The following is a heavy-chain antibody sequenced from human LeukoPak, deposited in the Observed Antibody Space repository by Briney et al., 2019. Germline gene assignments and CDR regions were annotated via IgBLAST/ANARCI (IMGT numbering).Heavy chain of an antibody. CDR3: ARRRRSNWAFDS. Sequence: SETLSLTCAVYGGSFSGYYWSWIRQPPGKELEWIGNIYYSGSTNYNPSLKSRVAISGDTSRNHFSLSLSSVTAADTAVYYCARRRRSNWAFDSWGQGTLVTVSS. J-gene: IGHJ4*02. D-gene: IGHD1-1*01. V-gene: IGHV4-59*08. CDR1: GGSFSGYY. CDR2: IYYSGST.